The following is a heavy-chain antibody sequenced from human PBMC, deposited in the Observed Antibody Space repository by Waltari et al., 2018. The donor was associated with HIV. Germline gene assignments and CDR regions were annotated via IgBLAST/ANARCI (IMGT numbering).Heavy chain of an antibody. J-gene: IGHJ4*02. CDR2: ISYDGTNK. D-gene: IGHD2-8*01. CDR1: GFTFSSEA. Sequence: QVPLPESGGVVVQPGRSLRLSCAAPGFTFSSEAMHWVRQAPGKGLEWVAAISYDGTNKYYAESVKGRFTISRDNSKNTLYVEMSSLSPEDTAVYFCARDGAPPNYWGQGTLVTVSS. V-gene: IGHV3-30*04. CDR3: ARDGAPPNY.